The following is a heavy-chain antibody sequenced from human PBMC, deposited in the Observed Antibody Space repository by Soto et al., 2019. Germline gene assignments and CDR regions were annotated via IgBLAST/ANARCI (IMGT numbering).Heavy chain of an antibody. V-gene: IGHV1-3*01. Sequence: QVQLVQSGAEVKKPGASVKVSCKASGYTFTSYAMHWVRQAPGQRLEWMGWINAGNGNTKYSQKFQGRVTITRDTSASTAYTELSSLRSEDTAVYYCARGPGGPDGPGDHWGQGTLVTVSS. CDR1: GYTFTSYA. J-gene: IGHJ4*02. CDR3: ARGPGGPDGPGDH. D-gene: IGHD2-15*01. CDR2: INAGNGNT.